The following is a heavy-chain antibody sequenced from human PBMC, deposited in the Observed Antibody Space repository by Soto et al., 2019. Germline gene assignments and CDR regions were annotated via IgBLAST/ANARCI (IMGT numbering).Heavy chain of an antibody. CDR1: GFTFSTYA. V-gene: IGHV3-64D*06. CDR3: VKDRWVDY. D-gene: IGHD1-26*01. Sequence: XGSLRLSCSVSGFTFSTYAMHWVRQAPGKGLEYASSISSNGGSTYYADSVKGRFTISRDNSKNTLYLQMSSLRTEDTALYYCVKDRWVDYWGQGILVTVSS. J-gene: IGHJ4*02. CDR2: ISSNGGST.